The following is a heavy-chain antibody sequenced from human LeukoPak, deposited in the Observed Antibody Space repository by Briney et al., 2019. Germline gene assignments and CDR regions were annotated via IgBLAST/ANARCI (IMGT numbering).Heavy chain of an antibody. Sequence: GRSLRLSCAASGFTFTSYGMHWARQAPGKGLDWVALIWDDGNNKYYADSVKGRFTISRDNSKNTLYLQMNSLRAEDTAVYYCARDNGEWRLNWFDHWGQGTLVTVSS. D-gene: IGHD2-8*01. V-gene: IGHV3-33*01. CDR3: ARDNGEWRLNWFDH. CDR2: IWDDGNNK. CDR1: GFTFTSYG. J-gene: IGHJ5*01.